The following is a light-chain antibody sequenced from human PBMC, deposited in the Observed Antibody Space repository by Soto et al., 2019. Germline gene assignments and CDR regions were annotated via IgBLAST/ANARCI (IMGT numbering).Light chain of an antibody. Sequence: HSVLTQPASVSGSPGQSITISCTGTSSDVGGYNSVSWYQQHPGTAPKLIIYEVTNRPSGVSNRFSGSKSGNTASLIISGLQAEDEADYYCSSYTSSSTLVVFGGGTQLTVL. CDR2: EVT. V-gene: IGLV2-14*01. J-gene: IGLJ2*01. CDR3: SSYTSSSTLVV. CDR1: SSDVGGYNS.